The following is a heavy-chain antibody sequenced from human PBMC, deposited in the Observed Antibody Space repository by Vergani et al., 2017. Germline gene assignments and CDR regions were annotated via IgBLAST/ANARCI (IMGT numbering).Heavy chain of an antibody. J-gene: IGHJ4*02. V-gene: IGHV3-21*01. CDR1: GFTFSSYS. CDR3: AKDNVPGYYDSSGYCDY. CDR2: ISSSSSYI. D-gene: IGHD3-22*01. Sequence: EVQLVESGGGLVKPGGSLRLSCAASGFTFSSYSMNWVRQAPGKGLEWVSSISSSSSYIYYADSVKGRFTISRDNAKNSLYLQMNSLRAEDTAVYYCAKDNVPGYYDSSGYCDYWGQGTLVTVSS.